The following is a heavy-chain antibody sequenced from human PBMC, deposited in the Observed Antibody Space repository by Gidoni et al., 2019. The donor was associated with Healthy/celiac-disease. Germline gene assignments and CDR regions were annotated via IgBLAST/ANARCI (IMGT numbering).Heavy chain of an antibody. CDR3: ARGGHRGYYYYYYGMDV. Sequence: STNYNPSLKSRVTISVDTSKNQFSLKLSSVTAADTAVYYCARGGHRGYYYYYYGMDVWGQGTTVTVSS. D-gene: IGHD3-10*01. V-gene: IGHV4-59*09. J-gene: IGHJ6*02. CDR2: ST.